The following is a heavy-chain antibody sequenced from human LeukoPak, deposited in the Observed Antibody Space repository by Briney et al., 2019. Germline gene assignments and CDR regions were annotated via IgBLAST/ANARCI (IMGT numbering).Heavy chain of an antibody. J-gene: IGHJ4*02. CDR1: GFTFDDYA. CDR2: ITWNSGSM. D-gene: IGHD2-2*01. CDR3: AKGCSSTNCPPDY. V-gene: IGHV3-9*01. Sequence: GGSLRLSCAASGFTFDDYARHWVRQAPGKGLEWVSGITWNSGSMAYADSVKGRFTISRDNAKNSLYLQMNSLRAEDTAFYYCAKGCSSTNCPPDYWGQGTLVTVSS.